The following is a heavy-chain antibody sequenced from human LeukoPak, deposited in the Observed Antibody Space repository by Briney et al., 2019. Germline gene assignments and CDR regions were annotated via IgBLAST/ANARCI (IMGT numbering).Heavy chain of an antibody. V-gene: IGHV4-59*01. CDR3: ARAVITFGGAVAKGFDC. CDR2: IYYSGST. J-gene: IGHJ4*02. CDR1: GGSFSTYY. Sequence: PSETLSLTCTVSGGSFSTYYWSWIRQPSGKGLEWIGYIYYSGSTDYNPSLKSRVTMSLDTSKNQFSLNLSPVTAADTAVYYCARAVITFGGAVAKGFDCWGQGTLVTVSS. D-gene: IGHD3-16*01.